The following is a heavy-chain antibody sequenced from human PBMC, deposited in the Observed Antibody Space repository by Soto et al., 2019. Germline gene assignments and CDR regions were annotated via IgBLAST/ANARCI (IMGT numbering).Heavy chain of an antibody. J-gene: IGHJ4*02. D-gene: IGHD3-10*02. CDR1: GFTFDDYA. CDR2: ISWNSGSI. CDR3: ALGSGRGFDY. Sequence: GGSLRLSCAASGFTFDDYAMHWVRQAPGKGLEWVSGISWNSGSIEYADTEKGRFTITRDNAKNSLNLQMNRLRAEDTALYYCALGSGRGFDYWGQGTLVTVSS. V-gene: IGHV3-9*01.